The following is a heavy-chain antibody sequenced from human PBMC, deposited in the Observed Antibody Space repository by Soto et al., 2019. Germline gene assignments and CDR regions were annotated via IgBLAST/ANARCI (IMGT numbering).Heavy chain of an antibody. D-gene: IGHD4-4*01. CDR2: IHSDGSST. V-gene: IGHV3-74*01. CDR1: GFTFSYYW. CDR3: AKVLTPPHYSNYYYYGMDV. Sequence: LRLSCAACGFTFSYYWMHWVRQAPGKGLVWVSRIHSDGSSTTYADFVKGRFIISRDNARNTLYLQMNSLRAEDTAVYYCAKVLTPPHYSNYYYYGMDVWGQGTTVTVSS. J-gene: IGHJ6*02.